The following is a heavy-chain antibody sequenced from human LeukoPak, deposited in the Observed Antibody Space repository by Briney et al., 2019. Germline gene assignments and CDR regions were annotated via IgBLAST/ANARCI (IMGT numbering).Heavy chain of an antibody. CDR1: GFTVSSNY. V-gene: IGHV3-53*01. Sequence: GGSLRLSRAASGFTVSSNYMSWVRQAPGKGLEWVSVIYSGGSTYYADSVKGRFTISRDNSKNTLYLQMNSLRAEDTAVYYCARDRGYYDSSGYITLGAFDIWGQGTMVTVSS. CDR2: IYSGGST. J-gene: IGHJ3*02. CDR3: ARDRGYYDSSGYITLGAFDI. D-gene: IGHD3-22*01.